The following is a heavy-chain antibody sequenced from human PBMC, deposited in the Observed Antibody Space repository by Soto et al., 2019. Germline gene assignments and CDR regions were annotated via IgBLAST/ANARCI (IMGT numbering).Heavy chain of an antibody. D-gene: IGHD6-13*01. CDR3: AKDKSIAAAGPVDY. CDR2: IGFAGNNK. J-gene: IGHJ4*02. CDR1: GFPFNSYG. Sequence: PGGSLRLSCVASGFPFNSYGIHWVRRAPGKGLEWVATIGFAGNNKYYADSVKGRFTISRDNSKNTLYLQMNSLRAEDTAVYYCAKDKSIAAAGPVDYWGQGTLVTV. V-gene: IGHV3-30*02.